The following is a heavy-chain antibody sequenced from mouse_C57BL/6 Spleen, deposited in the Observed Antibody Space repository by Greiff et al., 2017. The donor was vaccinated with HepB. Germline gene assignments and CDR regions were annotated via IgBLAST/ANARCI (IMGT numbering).Heavy chain of an antibody. CDR1: GFTFSDYG. V-gene: IGHV5-17*01. D-gene: IGHD2-3*01. Sequence: EVKLVESGGGLVKPGGSLKLSCAASGFTFSDYGMHWVRQAPEKGLEWVAYISSGSSTIYYADTVKGRFTISRDNAKNTLFLQMTSLRSEDTAMYYCARREGYDGYFGYFDVWGTGTTVTVSS. J-gene: IGHJ1*03. CDR3: ARREGYDGYFGYFDV. CDR2: ISSGSSTI.